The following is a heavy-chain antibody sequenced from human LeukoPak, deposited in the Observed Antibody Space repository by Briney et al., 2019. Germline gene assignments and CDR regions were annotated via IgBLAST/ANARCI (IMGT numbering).Heavy chain of an antibody. CDR2: ITYDGYYK. D-gene: IGHD1-1*01. J-gene: IGHJ4*02. CDR3: ARENWYLDY. V-gene: IGHV3-30*03. CDR1: GFTFTNYG. Sequence: PGGSLRLSCAASGFTFTNYGMHWVRQAPGKGLEWVALITYDGYYKYYSDSVKGRFTISRDNAKNTLYLQMSSLRAEDTAVYYCARENWYLDYWGQGTLVTVSS.